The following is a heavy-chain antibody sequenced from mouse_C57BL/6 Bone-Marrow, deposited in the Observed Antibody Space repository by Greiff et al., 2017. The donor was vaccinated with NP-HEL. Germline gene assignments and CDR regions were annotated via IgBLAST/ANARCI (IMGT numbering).Heavy chain of an antibody. D-gene: IGHD1-1*01. CDR2: ISDGGSYT. V-gene: IGHV5-4*01. J-gene: IGHJ2*01. Sequence: EVKLMESGGGLVKPGGSLKLSCAASGFTFSSYAMSWVRQTPEKRLEWVATISDGGSYTYYPDNVKGRFTISRDNAKNNLYLQMSHLKSEDTAMYYCARDGDYGDYFDYWGQGTTRTVSS. CDR1: GFTFSSYA. CDR3: ARDGDYGDYFDY.